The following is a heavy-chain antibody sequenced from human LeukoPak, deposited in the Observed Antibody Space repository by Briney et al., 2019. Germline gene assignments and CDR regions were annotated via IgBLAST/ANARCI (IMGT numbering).Heavy chain of an antibody. Sequence: GESLKISCKGSGYSFTSYWIGWVRQLPGKGLGWMGIICPGDSDTRYSPSFQGQVTISADKTISTAYLQWSSLKASDTAMYYCARQVEMATIPHFDYWGQGTLVTVSS. CDR3: ARQVEMATIPHFDY. D-gene: IGHD5-24*01. J-gene: IGHJ4*02. CDR2: ICPGDSDT. CDR1: GYSFTSYW. V-gene: IGHV5-51*01.